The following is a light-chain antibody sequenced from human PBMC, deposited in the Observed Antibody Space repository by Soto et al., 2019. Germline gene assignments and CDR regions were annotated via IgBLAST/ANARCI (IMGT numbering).Light chain of an antibody. J-gene: IGLJ1*01. CDR3: QSYDYSLSGDV. CDR1: SSNIGAGSD. Sequence: QSVLTQPPSVSGAPGQRVTISCTGSSSNIGAGSDVHWYQQLPGTVPKLLLFANINRPSGVPDRFSASKSGTSASLAITGLQADDEDDYYCQSYDYSLSGDVFGTGAKVTVL. CDR2: ANI. V-gene: IGLV1-40*01.